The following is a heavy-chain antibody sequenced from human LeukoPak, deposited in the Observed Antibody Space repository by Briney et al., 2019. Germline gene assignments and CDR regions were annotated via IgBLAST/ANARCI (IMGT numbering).Heavy chain of an antibody. CDR3: AKNPYEYYFDY. Sequence: ASVKVSCKASGYTLTGYYMHWLRQAPGQGLEWMGWINPNSGDTNYAQKFQGRVTMTRDTSISTAYMELSRLTSGDTAVYYCAKNPYEYYFDYWGQGTLVTVSS. CDR2: INPNSGDT. V-gene: IGHV1-2*02. J-gene: IGHJ4*02. D-gene: IGHD5-12*01. CDR1: GYTLTGYY.